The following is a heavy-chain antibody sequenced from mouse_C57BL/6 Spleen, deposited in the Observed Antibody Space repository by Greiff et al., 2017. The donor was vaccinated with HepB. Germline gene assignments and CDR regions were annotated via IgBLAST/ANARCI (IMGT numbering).Heavy chain of an antibody. J-gene: IGHJ4*01. CDR1: GYTFTSYW. V-gene: IGHV1-69*01. CDR3: AREGNYYGSRGAMDY. D-gene: IGHD1-1*01. CDR2: IDPSDSYT. Sequence: QVQLQQPGAELVMPGASVKLSCKVSGYTFTSYWMHWVKQRPGQGLEWIGEIDPSDSYTNYNQKFKGKSTLTVDKSSSTAYMQLSSLTSEDAAVYYCAREGNYYGSRGAMDYWGQGTSVTVSS.